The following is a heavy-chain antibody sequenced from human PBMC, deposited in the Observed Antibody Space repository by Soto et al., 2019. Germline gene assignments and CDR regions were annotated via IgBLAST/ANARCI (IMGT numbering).Heavy chain of an antibody. CDR2: LRYDGSNK. V-gene: IGHV3-33*01. CDR3: ARGGVGATTY. J-gene: IGHJ4*02. CDR1: GFRFSGFG. D-gene: IGHD1-26*01. Sequence: QVQLVESGGGVVQPGRSLRLSCAASGFRFSGFGMHWVRQAPGKGLEWVAILRYDGSNKYYADSVKGRFTISRDNSQNTLYLQMESLRVEDTAVYYCARGGVGATTYWGQGILVTVS.